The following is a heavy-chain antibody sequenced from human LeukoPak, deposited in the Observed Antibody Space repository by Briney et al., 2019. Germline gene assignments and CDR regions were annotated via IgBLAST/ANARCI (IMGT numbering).Heavy chain of an antibody. Sequence: PGGSLRLSCAASGFTFSSYGMHWVRQAPGKGLEWVANINQDGTEKYHVDSVKGRFTISRDNAKKSLYLQMNSLRAEDTAVYYCARDSAELDYYFDYWGQGTLVTVSS. D-gene: IGHD1-1*01. CDR2: INQDGTEK. CDR1: GFTFSSYG. J-gene: IGHJ4*02. CDR3: ARDSAELDYYFDY. V-gene: IGHV3-7*01.